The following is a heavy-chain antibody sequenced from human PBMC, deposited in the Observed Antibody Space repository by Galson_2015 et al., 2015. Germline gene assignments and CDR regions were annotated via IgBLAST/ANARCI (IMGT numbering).Heavy chain of an antibody. CDR1: GYTFTSYD. CDR2: MNPSSGNT. D-gene: IGHD2-2*01. V-gene: IGHV1-8*01. Sequence: SVKVSCKASGYTFTSYDINWVRQAIGQGLEWMGWMNPSSGNTGYAQKFQGRVTMTRNTSISTAYMELSSLRSEDTAVYYCARRNVVSTPDCWGQGTLVTVSS. CDR3: ARRNVVSTPDC. J-gene: IGHJ4*02.